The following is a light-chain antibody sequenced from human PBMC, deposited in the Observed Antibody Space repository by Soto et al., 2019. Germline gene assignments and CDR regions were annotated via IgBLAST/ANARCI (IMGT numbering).Light chain of an antibody. Sequence: EIVLTQSPATLSLSPRERATLSCRASQSVSSNLAWYHQKPGQAPSLLIYDASTRATGIPARFSGSGSGTDFTLTISSLEPEDFAVYYCQQRSTWPPAFGQGTRLEIK. J-gene: IGKJ5*01. CDR2: DAS. V-gene: IGKV3-11*01. CDR1: QSVSSN. CDR3: QQRSTWPPA.